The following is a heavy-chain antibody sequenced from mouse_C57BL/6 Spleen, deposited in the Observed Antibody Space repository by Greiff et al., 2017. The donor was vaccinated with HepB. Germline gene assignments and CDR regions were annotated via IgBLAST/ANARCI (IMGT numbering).Heavy chain of an antibody. Sequence: QVQLKQPGAELVKPGASVKMSCKASGYTFTSYWITWVKQRPGQGLEWIGDIYPGSGSTNYNEKFKSKATLTVDTSSSTAYMQLSSLTSEDSAVYYCAREDHYYGTSFDYWGQGTTLTVSS. J-gene: IGHJ2*01. CDR3: AREDHYYGTSFDY. V-gene: IGHV1-55*01. D-gene: IGHD1-1*01. CDR2: IYPGSGST. CDR1: GYTFTSYW.